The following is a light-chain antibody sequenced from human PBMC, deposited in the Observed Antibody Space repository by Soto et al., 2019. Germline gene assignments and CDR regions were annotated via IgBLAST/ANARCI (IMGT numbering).Light chain of an antibody. V-gene: IGKV3-11*01. Sequence: EIVLTQSPGTLSLSPGESAILSCRASQSVNSNYLAWYQQKPGQAPRLLIYDASNRATGIPARFSGSGSGTDFTLTISSLEPEDFAVYYCQQRSNWPPITFGQGTRLEIK. CDR2: DAS. CDR1: QSVNSNY. J-gene: IGKJ5*01. CDR3: QQRSNWPPIT.